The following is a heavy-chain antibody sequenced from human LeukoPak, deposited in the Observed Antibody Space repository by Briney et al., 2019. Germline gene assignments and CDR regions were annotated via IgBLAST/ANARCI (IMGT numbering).Heavy chain of an antibody. CDR2: IIPIFGTA. J-gene: IGHJ6*03. CDR1: GGTFSSYA. D-gene: IGHD1-26*01. V-gene: IGHV1-69*05. CDR3: ARVGATSTGNYYYYMDV. Sequence: SVKVSCKASGGTFSSYAISWVRQAPGQGLEWMGGIIPIFGTANYAQKFQGRVTITTDESTSTAYVELSSLRSEDTAVYYCARVGATSTGNYYYYMDVWGKGTTVTVSS.